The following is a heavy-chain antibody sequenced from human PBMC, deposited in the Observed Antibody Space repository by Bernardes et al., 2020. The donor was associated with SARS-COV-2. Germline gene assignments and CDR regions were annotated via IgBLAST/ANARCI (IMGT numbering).Heavy chain of an antibody. V-gene: IGHV3-15*07. Sequence: GGPLRLSCAACGFTFSNAWMNWVRQGPGMGLEWVGHIKRKTDGGTTDYAAPVKGRFTISGDDSKNTMYLQMNSLKTEDTAVYYCTTGAEIYYDSSGFSYYFDFWGQGTLVTVSS. D-gene: IGHD3-22*01. CDR3: TTGAEIYYDSSGFSYYFDF. J-gene: IGHJ4*02. CDR2: IKRKTDGGTT. CDR1: GFTFSNAW.